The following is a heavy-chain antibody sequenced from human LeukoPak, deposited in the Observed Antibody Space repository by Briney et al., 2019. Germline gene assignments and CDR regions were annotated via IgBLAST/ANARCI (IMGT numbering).Heavy chain of an antibody. J-gene: IGHJ4*02. Sequence: GASVKVSCKASGGTFSSYAISWVRQAPGQGLEWMGRINPNSGGTNYAQKFQGRVTMTRDTSISTAYMELSRLRSDDTAVYYCASSQYYYGSGSYYTPDYWGQGTLVTVSS. CDR2: INPNSGGT. CDR3: ASSQYYYGSGSYYTPDY. D-gene: IGHD3-10*01. V-gene: IGHV1-2*06. CDR1: GGTFSSYA.